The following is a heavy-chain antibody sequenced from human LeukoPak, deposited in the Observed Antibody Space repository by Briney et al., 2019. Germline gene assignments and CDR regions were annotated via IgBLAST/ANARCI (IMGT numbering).Heavy chain of an antibody. V-gene: IGHV4-59*01. J-gene: IGHJ2*01. CDR1: GGSISSYY. CDR2: IYYSGST. CDR3: ARDPHPLTPDWYFDP. Sequence: SETLSLTCTVSGGSISSYYWSWIRQPPGKGLEWIGYIYYSGSTNYNPSLKSRVTISVDTSKNQFSLKLSSVTAADTAVYYCARDPHPLTPDWYFDPWGRGTLVTVSS.